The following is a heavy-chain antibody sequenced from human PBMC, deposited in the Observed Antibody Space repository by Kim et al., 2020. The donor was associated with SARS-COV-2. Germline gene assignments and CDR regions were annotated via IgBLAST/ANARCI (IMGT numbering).Heavy chain of an antibody. D-gene: IGHD2-2*01. V-gene: IGHV3-23*01. Sequence: GGSLRLSCVGSRFTFSSSAMTWVRQPPGKGLEWVSTIFGSGHGTYYSSSVRDRFIVSRDNSKNTLYLQMDNLRADDTAIYYCAKNVHLTSVTFLWYFDLWGRGTSVNVSS. CDR1: RFTFSSSA. CDR2: IFGSGHGT. CDR3: AKNVHLTSVTFLWYFDL. J-gene: IGHJ2*01.